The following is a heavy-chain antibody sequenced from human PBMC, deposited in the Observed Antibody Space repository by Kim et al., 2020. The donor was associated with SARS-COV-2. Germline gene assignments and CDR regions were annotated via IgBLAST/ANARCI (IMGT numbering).Heavy chain of an antibody. CDR1: GFTFSSYW. CDR3: ASGVRGVSRVPFDY. D-gene: IGHD3-10*01. V-gene: IGHV3-74*01. CDR2: INSDGSST. J-gene: IGHJ4*02. Sequence: GGSLRLSCAASGFTFSSYWMHWVRQAPGKGLVWVSRINSDGSSTSYADSVKGRFTISRDNAKNTLYLQMNSLRAEDTAVYYCASGVRGVSRVPFDYWGQGTLVTVSS.